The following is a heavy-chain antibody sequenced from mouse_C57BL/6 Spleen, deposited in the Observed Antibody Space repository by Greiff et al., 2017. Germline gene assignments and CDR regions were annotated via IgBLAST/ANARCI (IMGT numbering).Heavy chain of an antibody. D-gene: IGHD1-1*01. J-gene: IGHJ2*01. V-gene: IGHV1-55*01. CDR3: SRRYYGSSCDYFDY. CDR1: GYTFTSYW. CDR2: IYPGSGST. Sequence: QVQLQQPGAELVKPGASVKMSCKASGYTFTSYWITWVKQRPGQGLEWIGDIYPGSGSTNYNEKFKSKATLTVDTSSSTAYMQLSSLTSEDSAVFYCSRRYYGSSCDYFDYWGQGTTLTVSS.